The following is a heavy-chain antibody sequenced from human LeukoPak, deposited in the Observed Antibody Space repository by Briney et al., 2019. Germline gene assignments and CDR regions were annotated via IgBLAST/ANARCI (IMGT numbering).Heavy chain of an antibody. J-gene: IGHJ4*02. V-gene: IGHV3-23*01. CDR3: AKNRLGWLLSPFDY. CDR2: ISGSGGST. Sequence: PGGSLRLSCAASGFTFSKLAMSWVRQAPGKGLEWVSAISGSGGSTYYADSVKGRFTISRDNSKNTLYLQTDSLRAEDTAVYYCAKNRLGWLLSPFDYWGQETLVTVSS. D-gene: IGHD3-3*01. CDR1: GFTFSKLA.